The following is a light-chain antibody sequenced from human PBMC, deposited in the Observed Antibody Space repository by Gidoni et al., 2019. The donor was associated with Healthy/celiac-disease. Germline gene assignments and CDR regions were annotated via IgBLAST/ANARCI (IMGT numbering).Light chain of an antibody. CDR2: AAS. V-gene: IGKV3-15*01. CDR1: QSVSSN. Sequence: EIVMTQSPATLSVSPGESATLSCRASQSVSSNLAWYQQKPGQAPRILIYAASTRATGIPARCSSSGSGTEFTLTISSMQSEDFAVYYCRQYNDWPPLTFGGGTKVEIK. J-gene: IGKJ4*01. CDR3: RQYNDWPPLT.